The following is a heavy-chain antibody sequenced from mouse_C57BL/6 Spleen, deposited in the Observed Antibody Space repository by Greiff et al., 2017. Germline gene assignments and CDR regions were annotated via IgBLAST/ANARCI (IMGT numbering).Heavy chain of an antibody. D-gene: IGHD2-3*01. J-gene: IGHJ1*01. Sequence: VQLQQSGPELARPGASVKLSCKASGYTFTSYDISWVKQRTGQGLEWIGEIYPRNGNTYYNEKFKGKATLTADKSSSTAYMELRSLTSEDSASYFCARAHDCYCGYFVVWGAGTT. CDR2: IYPRNGNT. CDR3: ARAHDCYCGYFVV. V-gene: IGHV1-81*01. CDR1: GYTFTSYD.